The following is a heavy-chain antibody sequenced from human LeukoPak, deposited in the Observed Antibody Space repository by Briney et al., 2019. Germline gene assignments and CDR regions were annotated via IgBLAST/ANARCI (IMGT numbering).Heavy chain of an antibody. D-gene: IGHD1-26*01. CDR3: AKDRILANFAGGFDY. CDR1: GITFSSCA. V-gene: IGHV3-23*01. Sequence: PGGSLRLSCVVSGITFSSCAMNWVRQAPGKGLEWVSGISPSGDSTFYADSVKGRFTISRDNSKNTLYFQLHSLRAEDTALYYCAKDRILANFAGGFDYWGQGTPVTVSS. J-gene: IGHJ4*02. CDR2: ISPSGDST.